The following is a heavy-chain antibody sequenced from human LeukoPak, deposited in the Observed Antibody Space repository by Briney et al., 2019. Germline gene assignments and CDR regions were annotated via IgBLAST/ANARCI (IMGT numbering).Heavy chain of an antibody. CDR2: INSDGSST. V-gene: IGHV3-74*01. CDR3: ARAGSIATRPFDY. D-gene: IGHD6-6*01. J-gene: IGHJ4*02. Sequence: GGSLRLSCAASGLTFSPYWMHWVRQAPGKGLVWVSRINSDGSSTSYADSVKGRFTISRDNAKNTLYLQMNSLRAEDTAVYYCARAGSIATRPFDYWGQGTLVTVSS. CDR1: GLTFSPYW.